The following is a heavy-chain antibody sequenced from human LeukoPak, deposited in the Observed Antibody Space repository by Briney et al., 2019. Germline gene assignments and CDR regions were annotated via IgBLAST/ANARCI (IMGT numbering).Heavy chain of an antibody. D-gene: IGHD3-10*01. CDR1: AGSIRSDNYY. V-gene: IGHV4-31*03. Sequence: SETLSLTCSVSAGSIRSDNYYWSWIRQFPGKGLEWIGYIYYSGSTYYNPSLKGRVTISLDTSKSHFSLNLNSVTAADTAIYYCARLYGSGSNYLDYWGQGTLVTVSS. CDR2: IYYSGST. J-gene: IGHJ4*02. CDR3: ARLYGSGSNYLDY.